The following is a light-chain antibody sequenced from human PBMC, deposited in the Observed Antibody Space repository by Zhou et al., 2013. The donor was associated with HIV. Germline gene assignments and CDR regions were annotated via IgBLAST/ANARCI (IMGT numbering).Light chain of an antibody. J-gene: IGKJ4*01. CDR3: QQRSNWPLT. V-gene: IGKV3-11*01. Sequence: EIVLTQSPGTLSLSPGERATLSCRANQSVNSFLNWYQQKPGQAPRLLIYDASNRATGIPARFSGSGSGTDFTLTISSLEPEDFAFYYCQQRSNWPLTFGGGTKVDIK. CDR2: DAS. CDR1: QSVNSF.